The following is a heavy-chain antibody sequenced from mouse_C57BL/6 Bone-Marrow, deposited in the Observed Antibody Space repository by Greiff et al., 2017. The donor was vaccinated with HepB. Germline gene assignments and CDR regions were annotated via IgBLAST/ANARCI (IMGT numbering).Heavy chain of an antibody. V-gene: IGHV1-74*01. CDR2: IHPSDSDT. CDR1: GYTFTSYW. CDR3: ASYYDGGDYYAMDY. D-gene: IGHD1-1*01. J-gene: IGHJ4*01. Sequence: VQLQQPGAELVKPGASVKVSCKASGYTFTSYWMHWVKQRPGQGLEWIGRIHPSDSDTNYNQKFKGKATLTVDKSSSTAYMQLSSRTSEDSAVYYCASYYDGGDYYAMDYWGQGTSVTVSS.